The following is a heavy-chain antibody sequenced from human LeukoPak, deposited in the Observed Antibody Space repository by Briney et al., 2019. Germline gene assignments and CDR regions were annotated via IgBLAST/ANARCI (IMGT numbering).Heavy chain of an antibody. CDR3: ARDSGVGAKDY. Sequence: GGSLRLSCAASGFTLSSYTKHWVRQGPGKGLEYISAVTSHGGSIYYANSVKGRFTISRDNSNNTLYLHMTSLRAEDMAVYYCARDSGVGAKDYWGQGTLVTVTS. CDR2: VTSHGGSI. CDR1: GFTLSSYT. D-gene: IGHD1-26*01. J-gene: IGHJ4*02. V-gene: IGHV3-64*01.